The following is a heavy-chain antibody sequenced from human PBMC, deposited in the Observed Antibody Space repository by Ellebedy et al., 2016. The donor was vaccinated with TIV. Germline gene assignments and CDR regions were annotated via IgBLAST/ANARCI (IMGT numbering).Heavy chain of an antibody. CDR1: GFTFSTYW. V-gene: IGHV3-7*01. Sequence: GESLKISXAASGFTFSTYWMHWVRQAPGKGLEWVANIKQDGSEKYYVDSVKGRFTISRDNAKNSLYLQMNSLRAEDTAVYYCARALGGGACYWGQGTLVTVSS. D-gene: IGHD2-21*02. CDR2: IKQDGSEK. J-gene: IGHJ4*02. CDR3: ARALGGGACY.